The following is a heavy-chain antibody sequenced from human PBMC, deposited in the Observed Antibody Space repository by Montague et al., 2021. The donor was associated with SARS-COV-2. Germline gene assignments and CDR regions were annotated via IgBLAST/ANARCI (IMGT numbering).Heavy chain of an antibody. CDR3: AHRGMIRGLIFDY. CDR1: GFSLRSDDEG. D-gene: IGHD3-10*01. V-gene: IGHV2-5*01. J-gene: IGHJ4*02. Sequence: PALVKPTQTLTLTCTFSGFSLRSDDEGVAWIRQSPGQALEWLAVIYWNGDKRYSPSLQRRLTITKDTSENQVVLTMTNMDPVDTATYYCAHRGMIRGLIFDYWGQGTLVTVFS. CDR2: IYWNGDK.